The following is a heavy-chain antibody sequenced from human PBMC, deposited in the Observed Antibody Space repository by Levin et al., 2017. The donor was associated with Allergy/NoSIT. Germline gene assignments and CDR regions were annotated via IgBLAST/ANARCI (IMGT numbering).Heavy chain of an antibody. D-gene: IGHD6-13*01. J-gene: IGHJ5*02. CDR1: GFTFSSYS. Sequence: AGGSLRLSCAASGFTFSSYSMNWVRQAPGKGLEWVSYISSSSSTIYYADSVKGRFTISRDNAKNSLYLQMNSLRAEDTAVYYCARVRVVAAGGWGGEDNWFDPWGQGTLVTVSS. CDR2: ISSSSSTI. CDR3: ARVRVVAAGGWGGEDNWFDP. V-gene: IGHV3-48*01.